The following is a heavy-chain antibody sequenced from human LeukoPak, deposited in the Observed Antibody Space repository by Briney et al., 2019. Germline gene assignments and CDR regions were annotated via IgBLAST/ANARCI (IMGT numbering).Heavy chain of an antibody. Sequence: SETLSLTCTVSGGSISSYYWSWIRQPPGKGLEWIGYIYYSGSTNYNPSLKSRVTISVDTSKNQFSLKLSSVTAADTAVYYCARRYNWNSAAFDIWGQGTMVTVSS. CDR2: IYYSGST. CDR3: ARRYNWNSAAFDI. D-gene: IGHD1-7*01. J-gene: IGHJ3*02. V-gene: IGHV4-59*12. CDR1: GGSISSYY.